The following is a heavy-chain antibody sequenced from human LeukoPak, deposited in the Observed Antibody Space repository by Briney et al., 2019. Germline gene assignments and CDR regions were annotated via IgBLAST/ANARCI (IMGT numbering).Heavy chain of an antibody. CDR3: ARGAVAEQSEYFQY. CDR2: SNPNSRGT. V-gene: IGHV1-2*02. J-gene: IGHJ1*01. CDR1: GYSFTDYY. D-gene: IGHD6-19*01. Sequence: ASVKVSCKSSGYSFTDYYMHWVRQAPGQGLEWMGWSNPNSRGTNYAQKFQGRVTMTRDTSISTAYMEVSRLRSDDTAVYYCARGAVAEQSEYFQYWGQGNLVTVSS.